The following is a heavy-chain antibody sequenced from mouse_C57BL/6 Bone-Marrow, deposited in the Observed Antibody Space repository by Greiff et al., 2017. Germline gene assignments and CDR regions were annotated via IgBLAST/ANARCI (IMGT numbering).Heavy chain of an antibody. D-gene: IGHD2-4*01. J-gene: IGHJ2*01. CDR1: GYTFTTYP. CDR2: FHPYNDDT. Sequence: VKLLESGAELVKPGASVKMSCKASGYTFTTYPIEWMKQNHGKSLEWIGNFHPYNDDTKYNEKFKGKATLTVEKSSSPAYLDLRGLPSDDSAFYYCARGLTYYFDYWGQGTTLTVSS. CDR3: ARGLTYYFDY. V-gene: IGHV1-47*01.